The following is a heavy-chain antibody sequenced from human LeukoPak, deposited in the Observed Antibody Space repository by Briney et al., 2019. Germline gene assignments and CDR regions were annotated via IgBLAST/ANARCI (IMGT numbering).Heavy chain of an antibody. J-gene: IGHJ6*03. CDR2: IKQDGSEK. Sequence: PGGSLRLSCAASGFNFNTYWMSWVRQAPGKGLEWVANIKQDGSEKFYVDSMKGRFTISRDNSKNSLYLQMNSLRAEDTAMYYCAKEGWFGELEYYYYYMDVWGKGTTVTISS. CDR1: GFNFNTYW. CDR3: AKEGWFGELEYYYYYMDV. V-gene: IGHV3-7*01. D-gene: IGHD3-10*01.